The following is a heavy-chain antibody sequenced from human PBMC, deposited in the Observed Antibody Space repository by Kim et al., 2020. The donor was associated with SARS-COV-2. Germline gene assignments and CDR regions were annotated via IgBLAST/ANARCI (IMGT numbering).Heavy chain of an antibody. CDR3: ARESRGLWDYYGSGALDY. D-gene: IGHD3-10*01. J-gene: IGHJ4*02. V-gene: IGHV4-31*02. Sequence: KSRVTISVDTSKNQFSLKLSSVTAADTALYYCARESRGLWDYYGSGALDYWGQGTLVTVSS.